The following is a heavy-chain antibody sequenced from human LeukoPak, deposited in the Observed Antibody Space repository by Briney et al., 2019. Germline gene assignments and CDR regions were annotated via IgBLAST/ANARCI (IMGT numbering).Heavy chain of an antibody. J-gene: IGHJ3*02. CDR3: AREVGDAFDI. CDR2: IYYSGST. D-gene: IGHD2-2*01. Sequence: SETLSLTCTVSGGSISSGGYYWNWIRQHPGKGLEWIGYIYYSGSTYYNPSLKSRVTISVDTSKNQFSLKLSSVTAADTAVYYCAREVGDAFDIWGQGTMVTVSS. CDR1: GGSISSGGYY. V-gene: IGHV4-31*03.